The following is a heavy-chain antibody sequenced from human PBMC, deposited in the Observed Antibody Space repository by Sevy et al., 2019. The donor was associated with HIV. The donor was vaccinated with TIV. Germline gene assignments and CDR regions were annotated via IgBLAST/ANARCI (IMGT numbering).Heavy chain of an antibody. CDR2: IQYDGSNK. D-gene: IGHD2-21*01. V-gene: IGHV3-30*02. CDR1: GFSSSSYG. CDR3: VKEGGGEGGDH. J-gene: IGHJ4*02. Sequence: GGSLRLSCTASGFSSSSYGMHWVRQAPGKGLEWMSYIQYDGSNKDYADSVKGRFTISRDNSKNTLYLQMNGLRVEDTAVFYCVKEGGGEGGDHWGQGTLVTVSS.